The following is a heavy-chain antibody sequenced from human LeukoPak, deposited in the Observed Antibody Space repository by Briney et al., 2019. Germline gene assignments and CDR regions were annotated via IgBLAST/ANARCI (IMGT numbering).Heavy chain of an antibody. CDR3: ARGPKYYDILTGYAYNWFDP. D-gene: IGHD3-9*01. Sequence: SETLSLTCAVYGGSFSGYYWSWIRQPPGQGLELIGEINHSGSTNYNPSLKSRVTISVDTSKNQFSLKLSSVTAAETAVYYCARGPKYYDILTGYAYNWFDPWGQGTLVTVSS. J-gene: IGHJ5*02. CDR1: GGSFSGYY. CDR2: INHSGST. V-gene: IGHV4-34*01.